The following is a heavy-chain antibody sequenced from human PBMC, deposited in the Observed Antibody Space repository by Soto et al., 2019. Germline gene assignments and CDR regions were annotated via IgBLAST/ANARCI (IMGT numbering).Heavy chain of an antibody. J-gene: IGHJ5*02. CDR3: ARHYYDSSGYDWFDP. D-gene: IGHD3-22*01. CDR1: GGTFSSCS. Sequence: SVKVSCKSSGGTFSSCSISWGRRAPGQGLEWMGGIIPIFGTANYAQKFQGRVTITADKSTSTAYMELSSLRSEDTAVYYCARHYYDSSGYDWFDPWGQGTLVTVSS. V-gene: IGHV1-69*06. CDR2: IIPIFGTA.